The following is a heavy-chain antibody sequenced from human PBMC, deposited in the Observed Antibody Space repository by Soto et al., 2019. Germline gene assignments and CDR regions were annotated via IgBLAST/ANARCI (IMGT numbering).Heavy chain of an antibody. Sequence: QVQLVQSGAEVKKPGASVKVSCKASGYTFTGYYMHWVRQAPGQGLEWMGWIKPNSGGTNYAQKFQGRVTMTRDTSISTAYMELSRLRSDDKAVYYCARDGGTYCSSTSCYNYYGMDVWGQVTTVTVSS. D-gene: IGHD2-2*02. CDR2: IKPNSGGT. CDR3: ARDGGTYCSSTSCYNYYGMDV. J-gene: IGHJ6*02. CDR1: GYTFTGYY. V-gene: IGHV1-2*02.